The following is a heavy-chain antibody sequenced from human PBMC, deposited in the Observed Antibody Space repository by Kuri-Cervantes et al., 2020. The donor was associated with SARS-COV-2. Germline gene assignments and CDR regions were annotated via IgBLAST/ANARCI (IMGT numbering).Heavy chain of an antibody. J-gene: IGHJ5*02. V-gene: IGHV1-8*02. CDR1: GYTFTSYD. CDR2: MNPNSGNT. Sequence: ASVKVSCKASGYTFTSYDINWVRQATGQGLEWMGWMNPNSGNTDYAQKLQGRVTMTTDTSTSTAYMELRSLRSDDTAVYYCARDSIPTLGYCSSTSCYVPYNWFDPWGQGTLVTVSS. D-gene: IGHD2-2*01. CDR3: ARDSIPTLGYCSSTSCYVPYNWFDP.